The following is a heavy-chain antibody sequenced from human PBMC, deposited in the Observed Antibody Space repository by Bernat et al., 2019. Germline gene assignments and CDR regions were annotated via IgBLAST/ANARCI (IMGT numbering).Heavy chain of an antibody. CDR1: GYSFTSYG. D-gene: IGHD3-10*01. CDR2: ISAYNGHT. V-gene: IGHV1-18*01. CDR3: ARDGYYGSGRTTPFEY. J-gene: IGHJ4*02. Sequence: QVQLVQSGAEVKKPGASVKVSCKASGYSFTSYGISWVRQAPGQGLEWVAWISAYNGHTSYAQSVQGRVTMTTDTSTSTAYMELRSLTSDDTAVYYCARDGYYGSGRTTPFEYWGQGTLVTVSS.